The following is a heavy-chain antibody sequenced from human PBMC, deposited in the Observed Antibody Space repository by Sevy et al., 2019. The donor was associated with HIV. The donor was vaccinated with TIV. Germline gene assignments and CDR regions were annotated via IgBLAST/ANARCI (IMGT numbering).Heavy chain of an antibody. CDR1: GYTFTSYG. J-gene: IGHJ3*02. D-gene: IGHD3-3*01. CDR2: ISAYNGDT. Sequence: ASVKVSCKASGYTFTSYGISWVRQAPGQGLEWMEWISAYNGDTNYAQKLQGRVTMTTDTSTSTAYMELTSLRSDDTAVYFCAMGYYDFWSGYYRRDAFDSWGQGTRVTVSS. V-gene: IGHV1-18*01. CDR3: AMGYYDFWSGYYRRDAFDS.